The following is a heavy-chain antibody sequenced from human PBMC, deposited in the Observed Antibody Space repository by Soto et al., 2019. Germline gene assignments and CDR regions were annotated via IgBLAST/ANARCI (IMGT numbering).Heavy chain of an antibody. V-gene: IGHV1-69*01. CDR3: VRDRRIYYSDPHDEFVASDYEV. Sequence: QVQLIQSEAKVKKPGSSVRVSCTSSGGIFGSHGFSWVRQAPGQRLEWVGGFIPIFRTLTYTEKFQARVRIAADEATNTVYLDLSSLTSEDKDVYYCVRDRRIYYSDPHDEFVASDYEVWGQGTMVSVSS. CDR1: GGIFGSHG. D-gene: IGHD3-22*01. J-gene: IGHJ3*01. CDR2: FIPIFRTL.